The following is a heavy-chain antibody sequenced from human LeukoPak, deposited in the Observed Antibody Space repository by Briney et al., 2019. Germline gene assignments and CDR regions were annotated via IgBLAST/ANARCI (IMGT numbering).Heavy chain of an antibody. D-gene: IGHD3-9*01. Sequence: PSETLSLTCTVSGGSISSYYWSWLRQPPGKGLEWLGYIYYSGSTNYNPSLKSRVTISVDTSKNQFSLKLSSVTAADTAVYYCASMGGYYDILTGYPTYYFDYWGQGTLVTVSS. CDR3: ASMGGYYDILTGYPTYYFDY. V-gene: IGHV4-59*01. J-gene: IGHJ4*02. CDR2: IYYSGST. CDR1: GGSISSYY.